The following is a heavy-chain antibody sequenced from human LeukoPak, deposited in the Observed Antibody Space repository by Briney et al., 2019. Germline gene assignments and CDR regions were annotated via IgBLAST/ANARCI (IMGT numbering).Heavy chain of an antibody. CDR2: IYYSGST. V-gene: IGHV4-59*08. Sequence: SETLSLTCTVSGGSISSYYWSWIRQPPGKGLEWIGYIYYSGSTNYNPSLKSRVTISVDTSKNQFSLKLSSVTAADTAVYYCARIQAHYYGSGSYPRWFDPWGQGTLVTVSS. D-gene: IGHD3-10*01. CDR1: GGSISSYY. CDR3: ARIQAHYYGSGSYPRWFDP. J-gene: IGHJ5*02.